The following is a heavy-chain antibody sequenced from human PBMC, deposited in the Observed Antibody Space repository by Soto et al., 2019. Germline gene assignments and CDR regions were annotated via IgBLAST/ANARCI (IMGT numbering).Heavy chain of an antibody. J-gene: IGHJ4*02. CDR2: IYHSGST. Sequence: QVQLQESGPGLVKPSETLSLSCNCSVSGGSITNQYCNWIRQFPGKGLEWIGYIYHSGSTNYNPSLKSRVTISVDTSRNQVSLNLNSVTAADTAVYYCATHRRGGPWNHFDYWGQGSLVTVSS. V-gene: IGHV4-59*11. D-gene: IGHD1-1*01. CDR3: ATHRRGGPWNHFDY. CDR1: GGSITNQY.